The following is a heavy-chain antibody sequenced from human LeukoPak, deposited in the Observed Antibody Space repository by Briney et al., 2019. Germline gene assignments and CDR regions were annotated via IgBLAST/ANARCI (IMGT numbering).Heavy chain of an antibody. CDR3: ARAVLGQYYYMDV. V-gene: IGHV3-21*01. D-gene: IGHD3-16*01. Sequence: PGGSLRLSCVASGFTFSSYSMNWVRQAPGKGLEWVSSISTGSSYIYYADSVKGRFTISRDNAKNSLYLQMNSLRAEDTAVYYCARAVLGQYYYMDVWGKGTTVTVSS. CDR1: GFTFSSYS. CDR2: ISTGSSYI. J-gene: IGHJ6*03.